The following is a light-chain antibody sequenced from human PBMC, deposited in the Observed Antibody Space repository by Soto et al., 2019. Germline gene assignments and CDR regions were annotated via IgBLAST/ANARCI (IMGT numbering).Light chain of an antibody. CDR1: QPLRRTY. Sequence: IVVLQAPGTLALSPRERATLSRRASQPLRRTYIAWYKKKPGQAPRLLIYGASSRATGIPDRFSGSGSGTDFTPTISRLEPEDFAVYYCQQYGSSRTFGPGTKVDIK. CDR3: QQYGSSRT. J-gene: IGKJ1*01. V-gene: IGKV3-20*01. CDR2: GAS.